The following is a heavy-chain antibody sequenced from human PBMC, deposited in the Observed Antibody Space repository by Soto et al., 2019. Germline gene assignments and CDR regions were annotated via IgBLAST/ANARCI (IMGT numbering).Heavy chain of an antibody. D-gene: IGHD6-13*01. CDR3: ARTYSSSWSPFDY. CDR1: GVSFSGYY. CDR2: INQSGST. Sequence: SETLSLTCAVYGVSFSGYYWSWIRQPPGKGLEWIGEINQSGSTNYNPSLKSRVTISVDTSKNQFSLKLSSVTAADTAVYYCARTYSSSWSPFDYWGQGTLVTVS. V-gene: IGHV4-34*01. J-gene: IGHJ4*02.